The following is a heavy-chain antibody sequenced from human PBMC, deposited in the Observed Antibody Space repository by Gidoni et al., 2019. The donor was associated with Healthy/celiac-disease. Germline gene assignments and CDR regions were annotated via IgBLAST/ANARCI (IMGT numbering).Heavy chain of an antibody. Sequence: EVQLVESGGGLVKPGGSLRLSCAASGFTFRNAWMSWVRQAPGKGLEWVGRIKSKTDGGTTDYAAPVKGRFTISRDDSKNTLYLQMNSLKTEDTAVYYCTTGGSTSDDAFDIWGQGTMVTVSS. J-gene: IGHJ3*02. CDR2: IKSKTDGGTT. D-gene: IGHD2-2*01. CDR3: TTGGSTSDDAFDI. CDR1: GFTFRNAW. V-gene: IGHV3-15*01.